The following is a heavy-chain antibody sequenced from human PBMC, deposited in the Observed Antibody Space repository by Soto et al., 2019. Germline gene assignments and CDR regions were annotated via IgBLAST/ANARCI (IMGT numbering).Heavy chain of an antibody. V-gene: IGHV3-30*04. D-gene: IGHD1-26*01. CDR2: ISFDGNNK. CDR3: ARDPLRVGSRPFDY. J-gene: IGHJ4*02. Sequence: QVQLLESGGGVVQPGRSLRLSCAASGFTFGIYALHWVRQTPGEGPEWLALISFDGNNKVYADSVKGRFTISRDNSKNTLYLQMNNLRRDDTAVYYCARDPLRVGSRPFDYWGQGTLVTVSS. CDR1: GFTFGIYA.